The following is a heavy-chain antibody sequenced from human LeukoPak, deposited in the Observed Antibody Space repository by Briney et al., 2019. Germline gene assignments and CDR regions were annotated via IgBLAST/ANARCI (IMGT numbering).Heavy chain of an antibody. CDR2: IYYSGST. D-gene: IGHD3-22*01. CDR1: GGSISSGDYY. CDR3: AKDRYQYYDSSGYYNY. V-gene: IGHV4-30-4*01. Sequence: PSQTLSLTCTVSGGSISSGDYYWSWIRQPPGKGLEWIGYIYYSGSTYYNPSLKSRVTISVDTSKNQFSLKLSSVTAADTAVYYCAKDRYQYYDSSGYYNYWGQGTLVTVSS. J-gene: IGHJ4*02.